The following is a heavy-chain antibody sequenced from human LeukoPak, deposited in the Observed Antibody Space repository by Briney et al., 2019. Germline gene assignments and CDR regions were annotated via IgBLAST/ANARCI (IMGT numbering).Heavy chain of an antibody. Sequence: GGSLRLSCAASGFTVSNNGLSWFRQAPGKGLEWVAVISYDGSNKYYADSVKGRFTISRDNSKNTLYLQMNSLRAEDTAVYYCAREPYGDYYFDYWGQGTLVTVSS. J-gene: IGHJ4*02. CDR3: AREPYGDYYFDY. V-gene: IGHV3-30*03. CDR1: GFTVSNNG. CDR2: ISYDGSNK. D-gene: IGHD4-17*01.